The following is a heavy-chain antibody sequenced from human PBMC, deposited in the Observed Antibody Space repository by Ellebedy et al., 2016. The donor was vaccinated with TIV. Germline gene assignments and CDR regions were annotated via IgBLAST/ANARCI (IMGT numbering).Heavy chain of an antibody. Sequence: GESLKISCAASGFTFSDYYMSWIRQAPGKGLEWVSYISSSGSTIYYADSVKGRFTISRDNAKNSLYLQMNSLRAEDTAVYYCAKRWIAVVTAIDSYFQHWGQGTLVTVSS. CDR3: AKRWIAVVTAIDSYFQH. CDR2: ISSSGSTI. D-gene: IGHD2-21*02. J-gene: IGHJ1*01. V-gene: IGHV3-11*01. CDR1: GFTFSDYY.